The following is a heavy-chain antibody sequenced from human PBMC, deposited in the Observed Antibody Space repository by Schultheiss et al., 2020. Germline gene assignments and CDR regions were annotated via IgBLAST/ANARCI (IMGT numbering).Heavy chain of an antibody. D-gene: IGHD5-18*01. CDR2: IYYSGST. Sequence: SQTLSLTCTVSGGSISSGDYYWSWIRQPPGKGLEWIGYIYYSGSTNYNPSLKSRVTMSVDTSKKQFSLKLNSVTAADTAVYYCARVTAKEDLIDYWGQGTLVTVSS. CDR1: GGSISSGDYY. J-gene: IGHJ4*02. CDR3: ARVTAKEDLIDY. V-gene: IGHV4-61*08.